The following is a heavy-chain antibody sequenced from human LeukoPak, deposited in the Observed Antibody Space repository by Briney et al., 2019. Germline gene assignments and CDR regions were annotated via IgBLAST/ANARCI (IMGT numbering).Heavy chain of an antibody. Sequence: GGSLRLSCSASGFTFSRYAMHWVHQAPGKGLEYVSSISINGGSTYYADSVKGRFTISRDNSKNTLYVQVSSLRAEDTAVYYCVKGHLEVVVITSLDVWGQGTTVTVSS. D-gene: IGHD3-22*01. J-gene: IGHJ6*02. V-gene: IGHV3-64*05. CDR2: ISINGGST. CDR1: GFTFSRYA. CDR3: VKGHLEVVVITSLDV.